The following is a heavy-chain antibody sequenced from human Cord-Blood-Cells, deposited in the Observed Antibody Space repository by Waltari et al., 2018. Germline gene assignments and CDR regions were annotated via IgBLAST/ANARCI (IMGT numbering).Heavy chain of an antibody. CDR2: IKSKTDGGTT. CDR1: GFTFSNAW. CDR3: TTDRIAAADAFDI. Sequence: EVQLVESGGGLVKPGGSLRLSCAASGFTFSNAWMSWVRQAPGKGLEWVGRIKSKTDGGTTDYAEPVKGRFTISRDDSKNTLYLQMNSLKTEDTAVYYCTTDRIAAADAFDIWGQGTMVTVSS. V-gene: IGHV3-15*01. D-gene: IGHD6-13*01. J-gene: IGHJ3*02.